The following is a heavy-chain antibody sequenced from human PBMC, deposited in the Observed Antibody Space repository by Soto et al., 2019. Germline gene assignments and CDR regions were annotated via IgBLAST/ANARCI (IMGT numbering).Heavy chain of an antibody. CDR2: ISSSSSYI. CDR3: ARDIRGGYCSSTSCFGGMDV. J-gene: IGHJ6*02. V-gene: IGHV3-21*01. CDR1: GFTFSSYS. Sequence: GGSLRLSCAAYGFTFSSYSMNWVRQAPGKGLEWVSSISSSSSYIYYADSVKGRFTISRDNAKNSLYLQMNSLRAEDTAVYYCARDIRGGYCSSTSCFGGMDVWGQGTTVTVSS. D-gene: IGHD2-2*01.